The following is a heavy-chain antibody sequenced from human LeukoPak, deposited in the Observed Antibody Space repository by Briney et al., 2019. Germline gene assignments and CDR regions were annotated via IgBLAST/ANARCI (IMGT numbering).Heavy chain of an antibody. CDR2: IIPIFGTA. CDR1: GGTFSSYA. CDR3: AREEYYDSSGYRDY. Sequence: ASVKVSCKSSGGTFSSYAISWVRQAPGQGLEWMGGIIPIFGTANYAQKFQGRVTITADESTSTAYMELSSLRSEDTAVYYCAREEYYDSSGYRDYWGQGTLVTVSS. V-gene: IGHV1-69*13. J-gene: IGHJ4*02. D-gene: IGHD3-22*01.